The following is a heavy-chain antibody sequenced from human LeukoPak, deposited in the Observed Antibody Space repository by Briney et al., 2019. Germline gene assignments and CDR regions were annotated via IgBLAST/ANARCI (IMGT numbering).Heavy chain of an antibody. D-gene: IGHD6-13*01. Sequence: SETLSLTCTVSGGSISSGSYSWSWIRQPAGKGLEWIGHIYTSGSTDYNPSLKSRVTISVDTSKNQFSLNLSSVTAADTAVYYCASPFAIAAAGTFHYWGQGTLVTVSS. CDR3: ASPFAIAAAGTFHY. CDR2: IYTSGST. V-gene: IGHV4-61*09. CDR1: GGSISSGSYS. J-gene: IGHJ4*02.